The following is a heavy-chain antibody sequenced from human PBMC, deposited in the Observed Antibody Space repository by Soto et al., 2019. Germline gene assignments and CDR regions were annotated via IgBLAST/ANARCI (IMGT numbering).Heavy chain of an antibody. Sequence: PGGSLRLSCAASGFTFSSYWMSWVRQAPGKGLEWVANIKQDGSEKYYVDSVKGRFTISRDNAKNSLYLQMNSLRAEDTAVYYCARETTVTTTPFYYYYYYMDVWGKGTTVTVSS. D-gene: IGHD4-4*01. J-gene: IGHJ6*03. CDR3: ARETTVTTTPFYYYYYYMDV. V-gene: IGHV3-7*01. CDR2: IKQDGSEK. CDR1: GFTFSSYW.